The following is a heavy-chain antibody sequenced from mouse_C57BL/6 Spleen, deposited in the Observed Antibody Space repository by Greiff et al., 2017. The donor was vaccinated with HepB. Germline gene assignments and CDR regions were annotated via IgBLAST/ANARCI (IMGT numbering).Heavy chain of an antibody. D-gene: IGHD1-1*02. CDR1: GFTFSSYG. V-gene: IGHV5-6*01. J-gene: IGHJ2*01. Sequence: EVKLMESGGDLVKPGGSLKLSCAASGFTFSSYGMSWVRQTPDKRLEWVATISSGGSYTYYPDSVKGRFTISRDNAKNTLYLQMSSLKSEDTAMYYCARHPDYAHYFDYWGQGTTLTVSS. CDR3: ARHPDYAHYFDY. CDR2: ISSGGSYT.